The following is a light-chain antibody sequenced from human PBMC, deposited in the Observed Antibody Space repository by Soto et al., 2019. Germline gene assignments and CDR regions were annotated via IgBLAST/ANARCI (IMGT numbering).Light chain of an antibody. CDR2: KAS. CDR1: QSISTW. J-gene: IGKJ1*01. Sequence: DIQMTQSPSTLSASVGDRVTITCRASQSISTWLAWYQQEPGKAPKLLIHKASSLQSGGPSSFSGSGSGTDFTLTISSLHPDDFVTYYCQQYNIYSPTFGQGTRVEIK. V-gene: IGKV1-5*03. CDR3: QQYNIYSPT.